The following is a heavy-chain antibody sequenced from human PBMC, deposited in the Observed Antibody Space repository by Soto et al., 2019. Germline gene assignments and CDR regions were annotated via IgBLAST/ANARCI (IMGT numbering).Heavy chain of an antibody. V-gene: IGHV1-2*02. Sequence: GASVKVSCKASGYTFTGYYMHWLRQSPGQGLEWMGWINPNSGGTNYAQKFQGRVTMTRDTSISTAYMELSRLRSDDTAVYYCARILRGYSYGSGAFDIWGQGTMVTVSS. CDR2: INPNSGGT. D-gene: IGHD5-18*01. J-gene: IGHJ3*02. CDR3: ARILRGYSYGSGAFDI. CDR1: GYTFTGYY.